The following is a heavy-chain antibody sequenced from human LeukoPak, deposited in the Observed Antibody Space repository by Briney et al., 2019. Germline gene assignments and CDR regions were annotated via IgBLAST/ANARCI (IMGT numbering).Heavy chain of an antibody. CDR3: ARVLDSSSWYRRPDARYYFDY. Sequence: GGSLRLSCAASGFTLSSYAMSWVRQAPGKGLEWVSSISSSSSYIYYADSVKGRFTISRDNAKNSLYLQMNSLRTEDTAVYYCARVLDSSSWYRRPDARYYFDYWGQGTLVTVSS. J-gene: IGHJ4*02. CDR2: ISSSSSYI. D-gene: IGHD6-13*01. V-gene: IGHV3-21*01. CDR1: GFTLSSYA.